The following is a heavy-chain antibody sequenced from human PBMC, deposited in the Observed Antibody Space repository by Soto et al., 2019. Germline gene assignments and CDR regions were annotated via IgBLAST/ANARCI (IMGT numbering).Heavy chain of an antibody. CDR3: AIEVAPGGLHPSSLMGV. Sequence: EVQLVESGGGLVQPGGSLRLSCAASGFTISSHWMHWVRRAPGKGLVLVSRINGDGSSISYADSVKGRFTISIDNGKNTLNLQMNSLRGEDTAVYFCAIEVAPGGLHPSSLMGVWGQGTTVTVSS. CDR1: GFTISSHW. CDR2: INGDGSSI. J-gene: IGHJ6*02. D-gene: IGHD6-13*01. V-gene: IGHV3-74*01.